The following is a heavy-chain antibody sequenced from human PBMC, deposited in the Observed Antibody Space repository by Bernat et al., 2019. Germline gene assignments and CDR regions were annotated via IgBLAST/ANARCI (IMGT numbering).Heavy chain of an antibody. CDR3: ARDGHDPLVRGVFFFGY. J-gene: IGHJ4*02. CDR2: ISYDGSNK. CDR1: GFTFSSYA. D-gene: IGHD3-10*01. V-gene: IGHV3-30-3*01. Sequence: QVQLVESGGGVVQPGRSLRLSCAASGFTFSSYAMHWVRQAPGKGLEWVAVISYDGSNKYYADSVKGRFTISRDNSKNTLYLQMNSLRAEDTAVYYCARDGHDPLVRGVFFFGYGGQGTLVTVSS.